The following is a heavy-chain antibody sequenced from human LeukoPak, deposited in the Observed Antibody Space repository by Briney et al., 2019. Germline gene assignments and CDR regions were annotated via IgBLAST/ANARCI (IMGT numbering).Heavy chain of an antibody. CDR1: GGTFSSYA. J-gene: IGHJ4*02. CDR2: ITPIFDTA. Sequence: SVKVSCKASGGTFSSYAFIWVRQAPGQGLEWMGGITPIFDTAHYAQKFQGRVTITADKSTSTAYIELNSLRSEDTAVYYCARGPDYGSGFDYWGQGTLVTVSS. D-gene: IGHD3-10*01. CDR3: ARGPDYGSGFDY. V-gene: IGHV1-69*06.